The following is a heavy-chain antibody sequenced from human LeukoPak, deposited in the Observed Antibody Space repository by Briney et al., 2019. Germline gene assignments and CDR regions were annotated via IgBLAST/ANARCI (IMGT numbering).Heavy chain of an antibody. Sequence: GGSLRLSCVASGFTFSNYAMSWVREAPGKGLELVSGIYGSDDKTVYGDAVKGRFTISRDNSKNTLYLQMNSLRADDTAVYYCAKTQGYYDAWGQGALVTVSS. J-gene: IGHJ5*02. V-gene: IGHV3-23*01. CDR3: AKTQGYYDA. D-gene: IGHD2-15*01. CDR2: IYGSDDKT. CDR1: GFTFSNYA.